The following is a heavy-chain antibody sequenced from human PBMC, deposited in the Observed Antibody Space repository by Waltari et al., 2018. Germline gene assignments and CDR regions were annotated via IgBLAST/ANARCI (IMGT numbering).Heavy chain of an antibody. D-gene: IGHD3-10*01. CDR3: ARTYYYGSGSYYAPDYDY. CDR2: IIPIRGIA. V-gene: IGHV1-69*02. J-gene: IGHJ4*02. Sequence: LEWMGRIIPIRGIANYAQKFQGRVTITADESTSTAYMELSSLRSEDTAVYYCARTYYYGSGSYYAPDYDYWGQGTLVTVSS.